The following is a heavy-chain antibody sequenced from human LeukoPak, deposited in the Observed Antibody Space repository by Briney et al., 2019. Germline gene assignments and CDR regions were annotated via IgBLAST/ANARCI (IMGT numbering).Heavy chain of an antibody. CDR1: GGSISNYY. D-gene: IGHD3-9*01. J-gene: IGHJ3*02. V-gene: IGHV4-59*01. Sequence: SETLSLTCTVSGGSISNYYWSWIRQPPGKELEWIGYIYYSGSTNYNPSLKSRVTISVDPSKNQFSLKLSAVTAADTAVYYCAREGSYDILTGYSGFFDAFDIWGQGTMVTVSS. CDR2: IYYSGST. CDR3: AREGSYDILTGYSGFFDAFDI.